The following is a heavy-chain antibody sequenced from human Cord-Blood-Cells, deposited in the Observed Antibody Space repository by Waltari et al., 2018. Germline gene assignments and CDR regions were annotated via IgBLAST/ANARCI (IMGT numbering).Heavy chain of an antibody. CDR1: GGSFSGYY. Sequence: QVQLQQWGAGLLKPSETLSLTCAVYGGSFSGYYWSWILQPPGKGLGWIGEINHSGSTNYNPSLKSRVTISVDTSKNQFSLKLSSVTAADTAVYYCARSHGRRFSYVIVGATYYFDYWGQGTLVTVSS. D-gene: IGHD1-26*01. CDR3: ARSHGRRFSYVIVGATYYFDY. J-gene: IGHJ4*02. CDR2: INHSGST. V-gene: IGHV4-34*01.